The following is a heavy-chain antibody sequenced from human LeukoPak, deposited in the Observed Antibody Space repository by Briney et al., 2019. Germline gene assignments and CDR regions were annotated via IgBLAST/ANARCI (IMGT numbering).Heavy chain of an antibody. Sequence: SETLSLTCTVSGYSISSSSYYWGWIRQPPGKGLEWIGSIYYSGSTYYNPSLKSRVTISVDTSKNEFSLKVSSVTAADTAVYYCARTYDSTGYGYNWFDPWGQGTLVTVSS. D-gene: IGHD3-22*01. J-gene: IGHJ5*02. V-gene: IGHV4-39*07. CDR3: ARTYDSTGYGYNWFDP. CDR2: IYYSGST. CDR1: GYSISSSSYY.